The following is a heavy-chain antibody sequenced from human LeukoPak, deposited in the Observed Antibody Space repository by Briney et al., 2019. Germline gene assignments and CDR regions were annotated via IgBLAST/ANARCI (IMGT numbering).Heavy chain of an antibody. CDR2: INHSGST. V-gene: IGHV4-34*01. D-gene: IGHD2-15*01. CDR3: ARTPGYCSGGSCYDY. CDR1: GGSFSGYY. J-gene: IGHJ4*02. Sequence: PSETLSLTCAVYGGSFSGYYWSWIRQPPGKGLEWIGEINHSGSTNYNPSLKGRVTISVDTSKNQFSLKLSSVTAADTAVYYCARTPGYCSGGSCYDYWGQGTLVTVSS.